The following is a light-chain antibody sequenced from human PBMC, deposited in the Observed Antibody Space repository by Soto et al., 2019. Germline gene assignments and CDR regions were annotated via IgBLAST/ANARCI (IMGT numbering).Light chain of an antibody. Sequence: DIQMTQSPSSLSASVGDRVTITCRASQSVSSYLNWYQEKPGKAPKLLIYAASRLQSGVPSRFSGSGSETSFTLTISSLQTEDFATYYCQQSLGTPPRYSFGQGTRLEIK. CDR2: AAS. CDR1: QSVSSY. V-gene: IGKV1-39*01. J-gene: IGKJ2*01. CDR3: QQSLGTPPRYS.